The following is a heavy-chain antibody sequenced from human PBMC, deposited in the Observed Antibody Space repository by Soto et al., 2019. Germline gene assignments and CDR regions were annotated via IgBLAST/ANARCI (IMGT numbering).Heavy chain of an antibody. Sequence: GGSLRLSCAASGFTFSSYSMNWVRQAPGKGLEWVSSISSSSSYIYYADSVKGRFTISRDNAKNSLYLQMNSLRAEDTAVYYCARDLHHEMLGGGLRYFEDPINYWGQGTLVTVSS. CDR3: ARDLHHEMLGGGLRYFEDPINY. CDR2: ISSSSSYI. J-gene: IGHJ4*02. V-gene: IGHV3-21*01. CDR1: GFTFSSYS. D-gene: IGHD3-9*01.